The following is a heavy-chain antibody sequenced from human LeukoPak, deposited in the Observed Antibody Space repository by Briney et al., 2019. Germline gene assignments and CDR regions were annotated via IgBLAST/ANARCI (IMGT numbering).Heavy chain of an antibody. CDR1: GFTFSRHA. Sequence: GGSLRLSCAASGFTFSRHAVHWVRQAPGKGLEWVALISYDGSNKYYADSVKGRFTISRDNAKNSLYLQMNSLRAEDTAVYYCARDRPPYDSSGYYYGNNAFDIWGQGTMVTVSS. CDR3: ARDRPPYDSSGYYYGNNAFDI. J-gene: IGHJ3*02. D-gene: IGHD3-22*01. V-gene: IGHV3-30*04. CDR2: ISYDGSNK.